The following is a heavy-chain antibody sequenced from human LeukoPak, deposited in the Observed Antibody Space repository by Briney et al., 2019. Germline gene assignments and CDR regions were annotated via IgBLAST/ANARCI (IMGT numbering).Heavy chain of an antibody. Sequence: SETLSLTCAVYGGSFRGYYWSWIRQPPGKGLEWIGEINHSGSTNYNPSLKSRVTISIDTSKNQVSLKLISVTAADAAVYYCARGAGGSGTFRAYHYYGMDVWGQGTTVTVSS. D-gene: IGHD3-10*01. J-gene: IGHJ6*02. CDR1: GGSFRGYY. CDR3: ARGAGGSGTFRAYHYYGMDV. CDR2: INHSGST. V-gene: IGHV4-34*01.